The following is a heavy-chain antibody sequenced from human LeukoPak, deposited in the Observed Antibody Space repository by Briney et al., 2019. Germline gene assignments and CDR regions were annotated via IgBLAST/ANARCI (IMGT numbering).Heavy chain of an antibody. CDR1: GYTFTIYG. J-gene: IGHJ4*02. CDR2: ISAYNGNT. Sequence: GASVTVSFTASGYTFTIYGISWVRQAPGQGLEWMGWISAYNGNTNYAQKLQGRVTMTTDTSTSTAYMELRSLRSDDTAVYYCARDRAGYSYGPTWPIDYWGQGTLVTVSS. CDR3: ARDRAGYSYGPTWPIDY. V-gene: IGHV1-18*04. D-gene: IGHD5-18*01.